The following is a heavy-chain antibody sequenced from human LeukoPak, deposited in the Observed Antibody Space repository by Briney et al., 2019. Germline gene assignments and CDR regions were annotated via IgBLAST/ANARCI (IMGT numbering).Heavy chain of an antibody. D-gene: IGHD3-22*01. CDR2: MYYSGST. CDR3: ARPYYYESRIDP. V-gene: IGHV4-30-4*01. J-gene: IGHJ5*02. CDR1: SGSISSGDYY. Sequence: PSQTLSLTCTVSSGSISSGDYYWSWIRQPPGKGLEWIAYMYYSGSTYYNPSLKSRVTMSADTSKNQLSLKLSSVTAADTAVYYCARPYYYESRIDPWGQGILVTVSS.